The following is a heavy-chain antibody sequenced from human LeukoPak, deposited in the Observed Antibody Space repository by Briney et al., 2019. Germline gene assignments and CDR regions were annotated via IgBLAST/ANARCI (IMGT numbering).Heavy chain of an antibody. V-gene: IGHV4-39*07. D-gene: IGHD4-11*01. CDR1: GGSISSSSYY. J-gene: IGHJ4*02. CDR3: ARAGYSNYEVYFDY. Sequence: KSSETLSLTCTVSGGSISSSSYYWGWIRQPPGKGLEWIGYIYHSGSTYYNPSLKSRVTISVDRSKNQFSLKLSSVTAADTAVYYCARAGYSNYEVYFDYWGQGTLVTVSS. CDR2: IYHSGST.